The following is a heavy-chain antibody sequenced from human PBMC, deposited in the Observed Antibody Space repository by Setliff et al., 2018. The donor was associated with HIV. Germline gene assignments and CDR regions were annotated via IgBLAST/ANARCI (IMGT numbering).Heavy chain of an antibody. Sequence: ASVKVSCKTSGYSFTDHYIHWVRQAPGQGLEWMGWINPNSGYSTSAQKFQGRVLMSRDTSINTAYMELTRLRSEDTAVFYCARGGYDFRGLDYWGQGTLVTVSS. CDR1: GYSFTDHY. D-gene: IGHD5-12*01. V-gene: IGHV1-2*02. CDR3: ARGGYDFRGLDY. J-gene: IGHJ4*02. CDR2: INPNSGYS.